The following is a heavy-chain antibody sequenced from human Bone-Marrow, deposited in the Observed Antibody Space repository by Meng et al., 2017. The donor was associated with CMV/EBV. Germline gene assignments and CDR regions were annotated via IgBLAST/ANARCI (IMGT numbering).Heavy chain of an antibody. CDR1: GYTFTSYY. Sequence: ASVKVSCKASGYTFTSYYMHWVRQAPGQGLEWMGIINPSGGSTSYAQTFQGRVTMTRDTSTSTVYMELSSLRSEDTAVYYCARDRVMIVQKVSFDYWGQGTLVTVSS. CDR2: INPSGGST. D-gene: IGHD3-22*01. CDR3: ARDRVMIVQKVSFDY. V-gene: IGHV1-46*01. J-gene: IGHJ4*02.